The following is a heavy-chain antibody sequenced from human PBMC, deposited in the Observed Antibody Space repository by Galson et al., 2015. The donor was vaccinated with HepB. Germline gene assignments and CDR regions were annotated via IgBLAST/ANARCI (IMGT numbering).Heavy chain of an antibody. D-gene: IGHD6-19*01. CDR2: INPSGGST. J-gene: IGHJ4*02. Sequence: SVKVSCKASGYTFTSYYMHWVRQAPGQGLEWMGIINPSGGSTSYAQRFQGRFTMTRDTSTSTVYMELSSLRSEDTAVYYCARDQAMGIAVAALYYFDYWGQGTLVTVSS. V-gene: IGHV1-46*03. CDR1: GYTFTSYY. CDR3: ARDQAMGIAVAALYYFDY.